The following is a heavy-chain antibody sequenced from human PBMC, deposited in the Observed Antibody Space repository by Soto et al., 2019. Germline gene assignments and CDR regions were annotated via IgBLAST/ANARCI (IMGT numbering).Heavy chain of an antibody. CDR3: ARKDIAGNSVDF. J-gene: IGHJ4*02. D-gene: IGHD6-13*01. CDR2: IYPGDSDI. Sequence: PGESPKISCKASGYSFTTYWIGWVRQMPGKGLEWMGIIYPGDSDIRYSPSFQGQVTISADKSISTAYLQWSSLKASDSAMFYCARKDIAGNSVDFWGQGTPVTVSS. CDR1: GYSFTTYW. V-gene: IGHV5-51*01.